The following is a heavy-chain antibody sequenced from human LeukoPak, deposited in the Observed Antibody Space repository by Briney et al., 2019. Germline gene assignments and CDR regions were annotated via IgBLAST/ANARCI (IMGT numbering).Heavy chain of an antibody. CDR3: ASHYYDFWSGYPHHFDY. Sequence: NPSETLSLTGAVSVYSISSGYYWGWIRQPPGKGLEWIGSIYHSGSTYYNPSLKSRVTISVDTSKNQFSLKLSSVTAADTDVYYCASHYYDFWSGYPHHFDYWGQGTLVTVPS. CDR2: IYHSGST. D-gene: IGHD3-3*01. V-gene: IGHV4-38-2*01. J-gene: IGHJ4*02. CDR1: VYSISSGYY.